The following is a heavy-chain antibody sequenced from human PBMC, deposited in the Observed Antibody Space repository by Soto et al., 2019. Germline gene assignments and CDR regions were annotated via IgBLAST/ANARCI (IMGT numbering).Heavy chain of an antibody. V-gene: IGHV3-23*01. Sequence: PAGSLSLSCLASGFTFSDFAMTWVRHVPGRGLEWVASLDGAGGSTYYAESVRGRFSISRDNSQNTLFLQMKRLTVDDTAIYYCAAPRDEYGSGVSWFTYGMDIWGQGTTVTVSS. D-gene: IGHD3-10*01. CDR2: LDGAGGST. J-gene: IGHJ6*02. CDR1: GFTFSDFA. CDR3: AAPRDEYGSGVSWFTYGMDI.